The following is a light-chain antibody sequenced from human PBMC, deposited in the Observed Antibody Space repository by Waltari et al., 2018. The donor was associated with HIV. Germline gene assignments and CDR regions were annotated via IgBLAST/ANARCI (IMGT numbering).Light chain of an antibody. CDR1: SPNIGINS. CDR2: TNN. V-gene: IGLV1-44*01. J-gene: IGLJ1*01. CDR3: AAWDDSLNGFV. Sequence: QSVLTQPPSASGTPGPRVTISCSGSSPNIGINSVHWYQHLPGAAPTLLIYTNNQRPSGVPDRFSGSKSGTSASLAISGLQSEDEADYYCAAWDDSLNGFVFGAGTKVTVL.